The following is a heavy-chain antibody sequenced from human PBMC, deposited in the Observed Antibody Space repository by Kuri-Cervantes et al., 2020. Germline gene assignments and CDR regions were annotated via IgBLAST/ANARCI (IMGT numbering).Heavy chain of an antibody. D-gene: IGHD3-10*01. Sequence: GGSLRLSCAASGFTFSSYAMSWVRQAPGKGLEWVSAISGSGGSTYYADSVKGRFTISRDNAKNSLYLQMNSLRAEDTAVYYCASQYLTHYYGSGSYADYWGQGTLVTVSS. J-gene: IGHJ4*02. CDR3: ASQYLTHYYGSGSYADY. CDR2: ISGSGGST. V-gene: IGHV3-23*01. CDR1: GFTFSSYA.